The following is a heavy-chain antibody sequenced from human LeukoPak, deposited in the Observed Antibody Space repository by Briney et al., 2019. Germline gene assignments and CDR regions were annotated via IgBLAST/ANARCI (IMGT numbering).Heavy chain of an antibody. CDR3: ARSLHIAAAGTYHFDY. D-gene: IGHD6-13*01. J-gene: IGHJ4*02. V-gene: IGHV4-39*01. CDR2: IYYSGST. Sequence: PSETLSLTCTVSGGSISSSSYYWGWIRQPPGKGLEWIGSIYYSGSTNYNPSLKSRVTISVDTSKNQFSLKLSSVTAADTAVYYCARSLHIAAAGTYHFDYWGQGTLVTVSS. CDR1: GGSISSSSYY.